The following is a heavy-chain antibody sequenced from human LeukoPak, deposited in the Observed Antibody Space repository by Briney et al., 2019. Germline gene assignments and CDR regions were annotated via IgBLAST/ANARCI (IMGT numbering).Heavy chain of an antibody. CDR2: IRYDGSNK. CDR3: AKEYGYTYGEFDY. CDR1: GFTFSSYG. D-gene: IGHD5-18*01. Sequence: GGSLRLSCAASGFTFSSYGMHWVRQAPGKGLEWVAFIRYDGSNKYYADSVKGRFTISRDISKNTLYLQMNSLRAEDTAVYYCAKEYGYTYGEFDYWGQGTLVTVSS. V-gene: IGHV3-30*02. J-gene: IGHJ4*02.